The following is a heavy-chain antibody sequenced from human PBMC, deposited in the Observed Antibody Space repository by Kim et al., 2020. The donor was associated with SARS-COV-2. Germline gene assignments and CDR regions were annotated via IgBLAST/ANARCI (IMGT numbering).Heavy chain of an antibody. J-gene: IGHJ6*02. D-gene: IGHD6-13*01. V-gene: IGHV1-3*01. CDR1: GYTFTSYA. Sequence: ASVKVSCKASGYTFTSYAMHWVRQAPGQRLEWMGWINAGNGNTKYSQKFQGRVTITRDTSASTAYMELSSLRSEDTAVYYCASGWESGIAAAVARGGYYGMDVWGQGTTVTVSS. CDR3: ASGWESGIAAAVARGGYYGMDV. CDR2: INAGNGNT.